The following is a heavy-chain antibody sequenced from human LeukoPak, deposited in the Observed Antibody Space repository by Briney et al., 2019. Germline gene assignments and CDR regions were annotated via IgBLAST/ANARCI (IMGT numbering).Heavy chain of an antibody. CDR2: ISGSGGST. D-gene: IGHD3-3*01. V-gene: IGHV3-23*01. J-gene: IGHJ4*02. Sequence: GGSLRLSCAASGFTFSSYAMSWVRQAPGKGLEWVSAISGSGGSTYYADSVKGRFTISRDNSKNTLYLQMNSLRAEDTAVYYCAKGGLRSLEWLLLGHFDYWGQGTLVTVSS. CDR3: AKGGLRSLEWLLLGHFDY. CDR1: GFTFSSYA.